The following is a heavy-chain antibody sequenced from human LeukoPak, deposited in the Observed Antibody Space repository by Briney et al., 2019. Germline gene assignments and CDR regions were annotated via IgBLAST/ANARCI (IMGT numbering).Heavy chain of an antibody. CDR2: IYTSGST. V-gene: IGHV4-61*02. D-gene: IGHD4-23*01. CDR3: ARDGKATVVKDYYYYYYMDV. CDR1: GGSISSGSYY. J-gene: IGHJ6*03. Sequence: KPSETLSLTCTVSGGSISSGSYYWSWIRQPAGKGLEWIGRIYTSGSTNYNPSLKSRVTISVDTSKNQFSLKLSSVTAADTAVYYCARDGKATVVKDYYYYYYMDVWGKGTTVTVSS.